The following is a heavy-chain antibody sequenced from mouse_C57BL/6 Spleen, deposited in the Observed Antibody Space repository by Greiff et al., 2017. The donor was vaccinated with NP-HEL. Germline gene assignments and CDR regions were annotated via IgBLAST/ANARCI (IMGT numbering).Heavy chain of an antibody. Sequence: EVQGVESGGGLVQPGGSLSLFCAASGFTFTDYYMSWVRQPPGKALEWLGFIRNKANGYTTEYSASVKGRFTISRDNSQSILYLQMNALRAEDSATYYCARSPLGNYEDYWGQGTTLTVSS. D-gene: IGHD2-1*01. CDR1: GFTFTDYY. CDR2: IRNKANGYTT. CDR3: ARSPLGNYEDY. J-gene: IGHJ2*01. V-gene: IGHV7-3*01.